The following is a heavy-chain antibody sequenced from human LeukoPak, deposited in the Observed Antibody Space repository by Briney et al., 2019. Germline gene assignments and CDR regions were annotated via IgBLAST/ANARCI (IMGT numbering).Heavy chain of an antibody. J-gene: IGHJ4*02. CDR3: VRDGGVSGYDLLDY. V-gene: IGHV3-7*01. D-gene: IGHD5-12*01. Sequence: GGSLRLSCAASGFTFSNYWMTWVRQAPGRGLEWVAHINQDGSEENYMDSVKARFTISRDNAKNSLSLQMNSLRAEDTAVYYCVRDGGVSGYDLLDYWGQGTLVTVSS. CDR2: INQDGSEE. CDR1: GFTFSNYW.